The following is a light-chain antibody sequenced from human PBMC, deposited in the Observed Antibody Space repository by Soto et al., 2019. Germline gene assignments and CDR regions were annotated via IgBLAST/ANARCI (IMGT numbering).Light chain of an antibody. CDR3: SAYSSDATHVV. CDR1: SSYIGGLYDY. V-gene: IGLV2-14*03. CDR2: DVN. Sequence: QSALSQPASVSGSPGQSITISCTGTSSYIGGLYDYVSWYQQHPGKAPKLLIYDVNARPSGVSDRFSGSKSGNTASLTISGLQAEDEADYFCSAYSSDATHVVFGGGTKLTVL. J-gene: IGLJ2*01.